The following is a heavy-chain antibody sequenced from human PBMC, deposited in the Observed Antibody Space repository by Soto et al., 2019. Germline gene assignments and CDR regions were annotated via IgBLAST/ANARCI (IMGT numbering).Heavy chain of an antibody. V-gene: IGHV4-30-4*01. Sequence: QVQLQESGPGLVKPSQTLSLTCNVSGGPINSPDYYWTWIRQSPGKGLEWIGYLYFNGGTQYNPSLRTPISMSLDTSKKHFSLTMRSVPGADPAVYYCARGISKYSSWYEPHTWFDAWGPGALVTVSS. CDR3: ARGISKYSSWYEPHTWFDA. J-gene: IGHJ5*02. CDR2: LYFNGGT. D-gene: IGHD6-13*01. CDR1: GGPINSPDYY.